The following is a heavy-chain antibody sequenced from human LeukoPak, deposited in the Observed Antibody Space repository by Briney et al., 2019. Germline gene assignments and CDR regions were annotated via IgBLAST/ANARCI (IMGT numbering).Heavy chain of an antibody. CDR2: ITDNGGSA. Sequence: GGSLRLSCAASGFSFSDYAVSWVRQTPAKGLTWVSTITDNGGSAYFANFVKGRFTVSSDSSKNTVFLQLNSLRVDDTAVYFCSRSEWFGDALDVWGLGTTVTVSS. D-gene: IGHD3-10*01. V-gene: IGHV3-23*01. CDR1: GFSFSDYA. CDR3: SRSEWFGDALDV. J-gene: IGHJ6*02.